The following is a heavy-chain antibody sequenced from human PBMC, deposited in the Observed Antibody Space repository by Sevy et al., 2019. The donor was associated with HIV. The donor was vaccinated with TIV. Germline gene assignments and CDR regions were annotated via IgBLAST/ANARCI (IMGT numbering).Heavy chain of an antibody. D-gene: IGHD1-7*01. CDR1: GFTFSDYS. CDR3: TRSGYNWYSKPDDY. J-gene: IGHJ4*02. Sequence: GGSLRLSCVVSGFTFSDYSMNWVRQAPGKGLEWVSYISSSGSTTFYADSVKGRFTISRDEASNSVHLQMNSLRDDDTAVYYCTRSGYNWYSKPDDYWGQGTLVTVSS. V-gene: IGHV3-48*02. CDR2: ISSSGSTT.